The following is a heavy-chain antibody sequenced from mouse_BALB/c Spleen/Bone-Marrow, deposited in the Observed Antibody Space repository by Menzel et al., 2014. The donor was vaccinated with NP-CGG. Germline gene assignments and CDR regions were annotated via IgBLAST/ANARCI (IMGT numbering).Heavy chain of an antibody. CDR1: GFNIKDTY. Sequence: EVQLQQSGAELVKPGASVKLSCTASGFNIKDTYMHWVKQRPEQGLEWIGRIDPANGNTKYDPKFQGKATITADTSSNTAYLQLSSLTSEDTAVYYCARYYCGSSLFDYWGQGTTLPVSS. D-gene: IGHD1-1*01. V-gene: IGHV14-3*02. J-gene: IGHJ2*01. CDR3: ARYYCGSSLFDY. CDR2: IDPANGNT.